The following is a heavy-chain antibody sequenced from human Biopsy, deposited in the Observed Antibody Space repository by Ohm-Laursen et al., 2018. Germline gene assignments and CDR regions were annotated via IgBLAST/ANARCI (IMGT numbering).Heavy chain of an antibody. J-gene: IGHJ4*02. V-gene: IGHV4-59*11. CDR3: ARGSNDFGGLYFPR. Sequence: GTLSLTCTVSGGSFTGHYWSWIWQPPGKGLEWFGHISYTGYTSYNASLKSRVTISVDTSRNHFSLRLSSLTAADTAVYYCARGSNDFGGLYFPRWGQGTLLTVSS. CDR1: GGSFTGHY. CDR2: ISYTGYT. D-gene: IGHD4-23*01.